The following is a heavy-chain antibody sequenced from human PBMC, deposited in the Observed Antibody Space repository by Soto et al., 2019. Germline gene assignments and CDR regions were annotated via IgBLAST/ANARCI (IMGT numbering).Heavy chain of an antibody. Sequence: QVQLVQSGAEVKKPGSSVKVSCKASGGTFSSYTISWVRQAPGQGLEWMGRIIPILGIANYAQKFQGRVTITADKSTSTAYMELSSLRSEDTAVYYCASGPGIAAGFDYWGQGTLVAVSS. CDR2: IIPILGIA. CDR3: ASGPGIAAGFDY. V-gene: IGHV1-69*02. D-gene: IGHD6-13*01. J-gene: IGHJ4*02. CDR1: GGTFSSYT.